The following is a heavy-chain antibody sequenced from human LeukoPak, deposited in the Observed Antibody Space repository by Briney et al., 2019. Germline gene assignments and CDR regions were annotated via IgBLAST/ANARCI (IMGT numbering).Heavy chain of an antibody. CDR1: GFTFSSYS. Sequence: GGSLRLSCAASGFTFSSYSMNWVRQAPGKGLEWVSSISSSSSYIYYADSVKGRFTISRDNAKNSLYLQMNSLRAEDTAVYYCAKSGVIAAAGTSAYMDVWGKGTTVIVSS. V-gene: IGHV3-21*01. CDR2: ISSSSSYI. CDR3: AKSGVIAAAGTSAYMDV. D-gene: IGHD6-13*01. J-gene: IGHJ6*03.